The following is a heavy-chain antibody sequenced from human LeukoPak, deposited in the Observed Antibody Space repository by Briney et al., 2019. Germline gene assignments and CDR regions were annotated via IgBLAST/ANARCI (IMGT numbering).Heavy chain of an antibody. J-gene: IGHJ6*04. Sequence: GGSLRLSCAASGFTFSSYEVNWVRQAPGKGLEWVSYISSSGSTIYYADSVKGRFTISRDNAKNSLYLQMNSLRAEDTAVYYCAELGITMIGGVWGRGTTVTISS. CDR3: AELGITMIGGV. D-gene: IGHD3-10*02. CDR1: GFTFSSYE. CDR2: ISSSGSTI. V-gene: IGHV3-48*03.